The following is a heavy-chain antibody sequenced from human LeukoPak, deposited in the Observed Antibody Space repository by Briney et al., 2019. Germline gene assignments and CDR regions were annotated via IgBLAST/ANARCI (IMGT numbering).Heavy chain of an antibody. D-gene: IGHD1-1*01. CDR2: ISPNSGAT. CDR1: GPTFSVYY. CDR3: ARVVTGKGWFDP. V-gene: IGHV1-2*06. J-gene: IGHJ5*02. Sequence: ASVKVSCKASGPTFSVYYIHWVRQAPGQGLEWMGRISPNSGATNYAQKFQGRVTMTRDTSISTAYMELSSLTSDDSAVYYCARVVTGKGWFDPCGQGTLVTVSS.